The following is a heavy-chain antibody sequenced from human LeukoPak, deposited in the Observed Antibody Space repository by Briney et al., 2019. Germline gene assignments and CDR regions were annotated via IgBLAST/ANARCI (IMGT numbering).Heavy chain of an antibody. J-gene: IGHJ5*02. CDR3: AIHTPAGTYGDSRNWFDP. CDR1: GGSIRSYY. D-gene: IGHD4-17*01. Sequence: SETLSLTCTVSGGSIRSYYWSWIRQPPGKGLEWIGEINHSGSTNYNPSLKSRVTISVDTSKNQFSLKLSSVTAADTAVYYCAIHTPAGTYGDSRNWFDPWGQGTLVTVSS. V-gene: IGHV4-34*01. CDR2: INHSGST.